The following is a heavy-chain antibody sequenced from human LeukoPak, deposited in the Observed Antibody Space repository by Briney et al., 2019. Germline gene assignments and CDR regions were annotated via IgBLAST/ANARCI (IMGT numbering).Heavy chain of an antibody. V-gene: IGHV4-34*01. Sequence: SETLSLTCAVYGGSFSGYYWSWIRQPPGKGLEWIGEINHSGSTNYNPSLKSRVTISVDTSKNQFSLKLSSVTAADTAVYYCARHADLHYLGYCSSTSCYDFDYWGQGTLVTVSS. J-gene: IGHJ4*02. CDR1: GGSFSGYY. D-gene: IGHD2-2*01. CDR2: INHSGST. CDR3: ARHADLHYLGYCSSTSCYDFDY.